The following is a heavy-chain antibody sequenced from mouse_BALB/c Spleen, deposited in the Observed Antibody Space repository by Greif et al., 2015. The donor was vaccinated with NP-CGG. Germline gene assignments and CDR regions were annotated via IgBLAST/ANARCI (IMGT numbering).Heavy chain of an antibody. D-gene: IGHD2-4*01. V-gene: IGHV1-7*01. J-gene: IGHJ1*01. CDR1: GYTFTSYW. CDR3: ARFDYDGPWYFDV. Sequence: VKLMESGAELAKPGASVKMSCKASGYTFTSYWMHWVKQRPGQGLEWIGYINPSTGYTEYNQKFKDKATLTADKSSSTAYMQLSSLTSEDSAVYYCARFDYDGPWYFDVWGAGTTVTVSS. CDR2: INPSTGYT.